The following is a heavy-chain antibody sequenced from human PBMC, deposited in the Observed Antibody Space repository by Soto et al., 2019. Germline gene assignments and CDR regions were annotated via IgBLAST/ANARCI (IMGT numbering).Heavy chain of an antibody. CDR2: FSQSGSTT. D-gene: IGHD4-4*01. CDR3: ARVTRYSYSNYDWLDP. Sequence: QVELVESGGGLVTPGGSLRLSCAASGFDSSDYSMSWIRQAPGKGLEWVAYFSQSGSTTKYADSVKGRFAVSRDDAKNTLYLQMNSLRVEDTAVYYCARVTRYSYSNYDWLDPWGQGTLVTVSS. CDR1: GFDSSDYS. V-gene: IGHV3-11*01. J-gene: IGHJ5*02.